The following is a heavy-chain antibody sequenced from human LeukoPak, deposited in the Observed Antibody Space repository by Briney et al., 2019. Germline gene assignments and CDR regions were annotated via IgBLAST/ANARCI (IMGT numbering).Heavy chain of an antibody. Sequence: GGSLRLSCAASGFTFSDYYMSWIREAPGKGLGWVSYISSSGTTIYYADSVKGRFTISRDNAKNSLYLQMNSLRAEDTAVYYCARDLPDYYGSGSYSGYWGQGTLVTAPS. J-gene: IGHJ4*02. CDR2: ISSSGTTI. D-gene: IGHD3-10*01. V-gene: IGHV3-11*01. CDR3: ARDLPDYYGSGSYSGY. CDR1: GFTFSDYY.